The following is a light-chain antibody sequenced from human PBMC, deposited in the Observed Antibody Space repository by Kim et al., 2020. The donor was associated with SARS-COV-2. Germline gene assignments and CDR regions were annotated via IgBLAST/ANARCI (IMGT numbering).Light chain of an antibody. Sequence: SASVGARVTITCRTSQGISGYLAWFQQQPGKAPKLLIYAASTLQSGVPSRFSGSGSGTEFTLTIGSLQPEDFATYYCQQLNSYPPTFGQGTKLEI. CDR1: QGISGY. V-gene: IGKV1-9*01. CDR2: AAS. J-gene: IGKJ2*01. CDR3: QQLNSYPPT.